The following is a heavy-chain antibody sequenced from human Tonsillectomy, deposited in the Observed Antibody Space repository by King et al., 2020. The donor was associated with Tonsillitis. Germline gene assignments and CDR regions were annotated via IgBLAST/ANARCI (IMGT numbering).Heavy chain of an antibody. CDR3: ARDITSGGSFDY. Sequence: QLVQSGGGLVKPGGSLRLSCAASGFTFSSYTMNWVRQAPGKGLEWVSYITSSSSYIYYIDSVKGRFIISRDNAKNSLFLQMNSLRAEDTAVYYCARDITSGGSFDYWSQGTLVTVSS. CDR2: ITSSSSYI. J-gene: IGHJ4*02. CDR1: GFTFSSYT. D-gene: IGHD2-15*01. V-gene: IGHV3-21*01.